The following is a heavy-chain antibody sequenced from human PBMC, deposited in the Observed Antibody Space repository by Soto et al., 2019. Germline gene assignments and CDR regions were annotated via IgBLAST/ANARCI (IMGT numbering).Heavy chain of an antibody. CDR2: MNPNSANT. V-gene: IGHV1-8*01. Sequence: ASVKVSCKASGYTFTNYDISWVRQATGQGLEWMGWMNPNSANTGYAQKFQGRVSMTRDTSINTAYMELCSLRSEDTAIYYCARMETSGTLNWFDPWGQGNLVTVSS. J-gene: IGHJ5*02. CDR1: GYTFTNYD. CDR3: ARMETSGTLNWFDP. D-gene: IGHD1-1*01.